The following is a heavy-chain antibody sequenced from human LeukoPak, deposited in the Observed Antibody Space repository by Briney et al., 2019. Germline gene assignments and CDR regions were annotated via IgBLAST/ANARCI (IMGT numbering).Heavy chain of an antibody. CDR1: GGSFSGYY. CDR3: ARVGRSVPNQPPSRIAAAGTRGYYYYMDV. J-gene: IGHJ6*03. D-gene: IGHD6-13*01. V-gene: IGHV4-34*01. CDR2: INHSGST. Sequence: PSETLSLTCAVYGGSFSGYYWSWIRQPPGKGLEWIGEINHSGSTNYNPSLKSRVTISVDTSKNQFSLKLSSVTAADTAVYYCARVGRSVPNQPPSRIAAAGTRGYYYYMDVWGKGTTVTVSS.